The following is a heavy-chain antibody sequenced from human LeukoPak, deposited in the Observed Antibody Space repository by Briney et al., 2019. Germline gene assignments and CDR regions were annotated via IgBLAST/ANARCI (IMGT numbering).Heavy chain of an antibody. Sequence: SVKVSCKASGGTFSSYAISWVRQAPGQGLEWMGGIIPIFGTANYAQKFQGRVTITADESTSTAYMELSSLRSEDTAVYYCARENCSGGSCYSDASYGFDYWGQGTLVTVSS. D-gene: IGHD2-15*01. V-gene: IGHV1-69*13. J-gene: IGHJ4*02. CDR2: IIPIFGTA. CDR1: GGTFSSYA. CDR3: ARENCSGGSCYSDASYGFDY.